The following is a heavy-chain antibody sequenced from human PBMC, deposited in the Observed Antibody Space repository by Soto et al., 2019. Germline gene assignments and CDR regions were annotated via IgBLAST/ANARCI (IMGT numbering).Heavy chain of an antibody. CDR1: GFTCSSSA. Sequence: GGSLRLSCGASGFTCSSSAMSWFRQAPEKGLEWVSAISTSGGNTLYADSVKGRFTISRDNSKNTLYLQMNSLSADDTAVYYCAKVAKSGVVIAYFDSWGQGSLVTVSS. J-gene: IGHJ4*02. V-gene: IGHV3-23*01. CDR3: AKVAKSGVVIAYFDS. D-gene: IGHD3-3*01. CDR2: ISTSGGNT.